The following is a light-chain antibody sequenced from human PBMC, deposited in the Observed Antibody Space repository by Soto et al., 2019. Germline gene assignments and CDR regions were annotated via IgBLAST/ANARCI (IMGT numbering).Light chain of an antibody. J-gene: IGKJ2*01. V-gene: IGKV3-11*01. CDR2: DAS. Sequence: EIVLTQSPATLSLSPGERATLSCRASQSVSSYLAWYQHKPGQAPRLLIDDASNRATGIPARFSGSGSGTDFTLTISSLEAEDFAVYYCQQRSNWPYTFGQGTKLEIK. CDR1: QSVSSY. CDR3: QQRSNWPYT.